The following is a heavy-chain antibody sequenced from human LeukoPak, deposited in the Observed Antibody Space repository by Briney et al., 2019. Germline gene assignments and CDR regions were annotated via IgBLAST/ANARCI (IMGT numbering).Heavy chain of an antibody. V-gene: IGHV1-2*02. CDR3: ARGGNGDYAKYYYYYMDV. J-gene: IGHJ6*03. CDR1: GYTFTSYY. Sequence: ASVKVSCKASGYTFTSYYMHWVRQAPGQGLEWMGWINPNSGGTNYAQKFQGRVTMTRDTSISTAYMELSRLRSDDTAVYYCARGGNGDYAKYYYYYMDVWGKGTTVTVSS. CDR2: INPNSGGT. D-gene: IGHD4-17*01.